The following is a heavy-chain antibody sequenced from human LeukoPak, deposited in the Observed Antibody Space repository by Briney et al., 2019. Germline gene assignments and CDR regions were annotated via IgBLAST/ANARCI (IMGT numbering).Heavy chain of an antibody. Sequence: PGGSLRLSCAASGFTFSSYAMHWVRQAPGKGLEWVAVISYDGSNKYYADSVKGRFTISRDNSKNTLYLQMNSLRAEDTAVYYCARDQVRYFDWLAQYYCYGMDVWGQGTTVTVSS. J-gene: IGHJ6*02. CDR3: ARDQVRYFDWLAQYYCYGMDV. D-gene: IGHD3-9*01. V-gene: IGHV3-30*04. CDR2: ISYDGSNK. CDR1: GFTFSSYA.